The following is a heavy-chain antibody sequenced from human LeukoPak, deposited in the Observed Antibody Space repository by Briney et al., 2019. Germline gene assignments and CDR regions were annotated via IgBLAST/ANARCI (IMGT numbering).Heavy chain of an antibody. J-gene: IGHJ6*02. CDR3: ARYMVRGVIGYYYYGMDV. Sequence: PGESLKISCKGSGYSFTSYWTGWVRQMPGKGLEWMGIIYPGDSDTRYSPSFQGQVTISADKSISTAYLQWSSLKASDTAMYYCARYMVRGVIGYYYYGMDVWGQGTTVTVSS. CDR1: GYSFTSYW. CDR2: IYPGDSDT. D-gene: IGHD3-10*01. V-gene: IGHV5-51*01.